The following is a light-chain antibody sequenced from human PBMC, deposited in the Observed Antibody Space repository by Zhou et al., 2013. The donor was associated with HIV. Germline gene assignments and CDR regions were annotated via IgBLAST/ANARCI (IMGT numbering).Light chain of an antibody. Sequence: IQLTQSPSSLSASVGDRVTITCRASQGISTYLAWYQQKPGKAPNLLIYGASTLQSGVPPRFGGSGSGTDFTLTISCLQSDDFATYYCQQYYDSVWTFGQGTKVETK. J-gene: IGKJ1*01. CDR2: GAS. V-gene: IGKV1-9*01. CDR1: QGISTY. CDR3: QQYYDSVWT.